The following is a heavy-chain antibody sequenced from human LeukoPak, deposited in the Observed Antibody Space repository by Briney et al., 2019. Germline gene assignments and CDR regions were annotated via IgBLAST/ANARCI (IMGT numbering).Heavy chain of an antibody. D-gene: IGHD3-22*01. J-gene: IGHJ4*02. CDR3: ASGVGYYYDSTTGYFDY. V-gene: IGHV3-21*01. Sequence: PGGSLRLSCAACGFTFSSYSMTWVRQAPGKGLEWVSSISSSSSYIYYADSVKGRFTISRDNAKNSLYLQMNSLRAEDTAVYYCASGVGYYYDSTTGYFDYWGQGTLVTVSS. CDR1: GFTFSSYS. CDR2: ISSSSSYI.